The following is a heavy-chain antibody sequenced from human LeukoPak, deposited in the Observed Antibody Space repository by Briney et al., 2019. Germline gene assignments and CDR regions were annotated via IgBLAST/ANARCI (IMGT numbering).Heavy chain of an antibody. V-gene: IGHV3-7*03. CDR1: GFTLSSYW. CDR3: ARGPLFGEFKGFDP. J-gene: IGHJ5*02. CDR2: IKQDGSEK. D-gene: IGHD3-10*01. Sequence: PGGSLRLSCVASGFTLSSYWMSWVRQAPGKGLKWVANIKQDGSEKYYVDSVMGRLTISRDNAKNSLYLQMNSLRAEDTALYHCARGPLFGEFKGFDPWGQGTLVTVSS.